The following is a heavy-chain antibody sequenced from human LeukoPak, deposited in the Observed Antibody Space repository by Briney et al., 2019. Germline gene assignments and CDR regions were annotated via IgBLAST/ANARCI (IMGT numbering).Heavy chain of an antibody. CDR1: GYSISSGYY. CDR3: AKSNGYGLVDS. Sequence: ASETLSLTCTVSGYSISSGYYWGWIRQPPGKGLERIGSIYHSGSTYYNPSLRSRVTISVDTSKNQFSPKLNSVTAADTAVYYCAKSNGYGLVDSWGQGTMVSVSS. V-gene: IGHV4-38-2*02. J-gene: IGHJ3*01. CDR2: IYHSGST. D-gene: IGHD3-10*01.